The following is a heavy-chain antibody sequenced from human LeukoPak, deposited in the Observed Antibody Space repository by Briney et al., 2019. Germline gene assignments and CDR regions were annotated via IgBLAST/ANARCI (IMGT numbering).Heavy chain of an antibody. CDR1: GGSISSSSYY. CDR3: ARGPYFGYCSGGSCRTIDY. V-gene: IGHV4-39*07. Sequence: PSETLSLTCTVSGGSISSSSYYWGWIRQPPGKGLEWIGSIYYSGSTYYNPSLKSRVTISVDTSKNQFSLKLSSVTAADTAVYYCARGPYFGYCSGGSCRTIDYWAREPWSPSPQ. CDR2: IYYSGST. J-gene: IGHJ4*02. D-gene: IGHD2-15*01.